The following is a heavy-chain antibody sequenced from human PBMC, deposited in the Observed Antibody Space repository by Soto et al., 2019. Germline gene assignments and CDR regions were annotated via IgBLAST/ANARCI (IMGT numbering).Heavy chain of an antibody. CDR3: ARDHRYSSSHYYYYYMDV. CDR1: GFTFSSYS. V-gene: IGHV3-21*01. Sequence: GGSLRLSCAASGFTFSSYSMNWVRQAPGKGLEWVSSISSSSSYIYYAESVKGRFTISSDNAKNSLYLQMNSLRAEDTAVYYCARDHRYSSSHYYYYYMDVWGKGTTVTVSS. CDR2: ISSSSSYI. J-gene: IGHJ6*03. D-gene: IGHD6-6*01.